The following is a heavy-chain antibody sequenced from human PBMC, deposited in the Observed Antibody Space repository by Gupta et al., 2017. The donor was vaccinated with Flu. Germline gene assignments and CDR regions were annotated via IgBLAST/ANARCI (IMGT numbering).Heavy chain of an antibody. CDR2: IYYSGST. CDR3: ARHSSRNWFDP. J-gene: IGHJ5*02. Sequence: QLQLQESGPGLVKPSETLSLTCTVSGGSLSSSNYFWGWIRQPPGKGLEWIGSIYYSGSTYYNPSLKSRVTMSVDTSKNQFSLKLSSVTAADTAVYYCARHSSRNWFDPWGQGTLVTVSS. CDR1: GGSLSSSNYF. V-gene: IGHV4-39*01. D-gene: IGHD6-6*01.